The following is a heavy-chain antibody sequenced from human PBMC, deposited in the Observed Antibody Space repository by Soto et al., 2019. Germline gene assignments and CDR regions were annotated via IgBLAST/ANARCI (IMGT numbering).Heavy chain of an antibody. J-gene: IGHJ4*02. CDR2: IYSSGST. Sequence: PCRSMRLSCAASGLSSSSNYISWVRQTPGKGLEWVSVIYSSGSTYYADSVKGRFTISRDSSKNTVYLQMNSLKAEDTAVYFCARAPGSGGFYDYFDYWGQGTLVTVS. CDR1: GLSSSSNY. V-gene: IGHV3-53*01. CDR3: ARAPGSGGFYDYFDY. D-gene: IGHD2-15*01.